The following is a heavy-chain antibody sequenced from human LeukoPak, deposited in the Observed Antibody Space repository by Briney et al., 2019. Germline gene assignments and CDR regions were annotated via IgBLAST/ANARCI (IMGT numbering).Heavy chain of an antibody. J-gene: IGHJ4*02. CDR2: INPNSGGT. V-gene: IGHV1-2*02. Sequence: GSVKVSCKASGYTFTGYYMHWVRQAPGQGLEWMGWINPNSGGTNYAQKLQGRVTMTTDTSTSTAYMELRSLRSDDTAVYYCARDSMGIAAAGTGYWGQGTLVTVSS. CDR1: GYTFTGYY. D-gene: IGHD6-13*01. CDR3: ARDSMGIAAAGTGY.